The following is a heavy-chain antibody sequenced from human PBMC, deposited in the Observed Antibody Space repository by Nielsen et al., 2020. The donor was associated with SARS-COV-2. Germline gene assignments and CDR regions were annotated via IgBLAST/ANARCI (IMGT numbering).Heavy chain of an antibody. J-gene: IGHJ6*03. V-gene: IGHV3-21*01. Sequence: WIRQPPGKGLEWVSSISSSSSYIYYADSVKGRFTISRDNAKNSLYLQMNSLRAEDTAVHYCARLGGYDSSYYYYYYMDVWGKGTTVTVSS. D-gene: IGHD5-12*01. CDR2: ISSSSSYI. CDR3: ARLGGYDSSYYYYYYMDV.